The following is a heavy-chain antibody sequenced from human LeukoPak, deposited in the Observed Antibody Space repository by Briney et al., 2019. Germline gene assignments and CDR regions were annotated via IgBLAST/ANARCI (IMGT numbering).Heavy chain of an antibody. D-gene: IGHD6-19*01. J-gene: IGHJ3*02. Sequence: GSLLLSCAASGFTFSSYGMHWVRQAPGKGLEWVAFIRYDGSNKYYADSVKGRFTISRDNSKNTLYLQMNSLRAEDTAVYYCAKDQSSGWHAFDIWGQGTMVTVSS. CDR3: AKDQSSGWHAFDI. V-gene: IGHV3-30*02. CDR2: IRYDGSNK. CDR1: GFTFSSYG.